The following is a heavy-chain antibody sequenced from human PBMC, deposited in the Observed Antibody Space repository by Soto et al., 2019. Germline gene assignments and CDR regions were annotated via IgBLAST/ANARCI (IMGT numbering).Heavy chain of an antibody. D-gene: IGHD2-21*02. CDR2: TYYRSKWYI. CDR1: GDSGSNIDST. J-gene: IGHJ4*02. V-gene: IGHV6-1*01. Sequence: SQTFSLTCRISGDSGSNIDSTCVWISKTPSRGLEWLGRTYYRSKWYIDYAVSVKSRITINPDTSKNQFSLQLNSLTPDDTAMYYCARGTAALLDNWGPGTLVTVSS. CDR3: ARGTAALLDN.